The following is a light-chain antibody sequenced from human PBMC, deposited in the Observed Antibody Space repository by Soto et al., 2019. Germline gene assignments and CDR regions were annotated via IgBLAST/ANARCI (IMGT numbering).Light chain of an antibody. V-gene: IGLV2-14*03. CDR2: DVS. Sequence: QSALTQPASVSGSPGQSVTISCTGTNSDIGGYNYVSWYQQHPGKAPKVLISDVSDRPSGVSPRFSGSKSGNTASLTIAGLGSEDEADYYCSSYTSTTASVLFGGGTKLTVL. CDR3: SSYTSTTASVL. J-gene: IGLJ3*02. CDR1: NSDIGGYNY.